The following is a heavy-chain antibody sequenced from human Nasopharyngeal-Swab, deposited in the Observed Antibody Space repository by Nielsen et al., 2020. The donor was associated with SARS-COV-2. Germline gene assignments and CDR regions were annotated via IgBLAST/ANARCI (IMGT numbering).Heavy chain of an antibody. J-gene: IGHJ4*02. CDR2: VFYSGTT. CDR3: ARSGYSYGLPVGYFGH. Sequence: SETLSLPCSVSGGSISSYYWSWIRQRPGKGLEWLGYVFYSGTTNYNPSLKSRVSISVDTSKNHFSLKLRSMTAADTAVYFCARSGYSYGLPVGYFGHWGQGILVTVSS. D-gene: IGHD5-18*01. CDR1: GGSISSYY. V-gene: IGHV4-59*01.